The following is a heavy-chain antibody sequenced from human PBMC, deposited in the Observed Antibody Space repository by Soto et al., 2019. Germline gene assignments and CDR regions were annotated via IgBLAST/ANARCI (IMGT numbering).Heavy chain of an antibody. CDR2: IYYSGST. D-gene: IGHD2-21*01. Sequence: SETLSLTCTVSGGSISSSSYYWGWIRQPPGKGLEWIGSIYYSGSTYYNPSLKSRVTISVDTSKNQFSLKLSSVTAADTAVYYCARLWAPAEVNLLDYWGQGTLVTVSS. V-gene: IGHV4-39*01. CDR3: ARLWAPAEVNLLDY. CDR1: GGSISSSSYY. J-gene: IGHJ4*02.